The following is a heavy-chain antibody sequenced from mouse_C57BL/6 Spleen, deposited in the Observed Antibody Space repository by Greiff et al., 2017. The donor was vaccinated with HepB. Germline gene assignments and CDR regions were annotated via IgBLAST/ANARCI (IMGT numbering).Heavy chain of an antibody. J-gene: IGHJ4*01. CDR2: IYPGDGDT. CDR1: GYAFSSYW. D-gene: IGHD6-5*01. Sequence: QVQLQQSGAELVKPGASVKISCKASGYAFSSYWMNWVKQRPGKGLEWIGQIYPGDGDTNYNGKFKGKATLTADKSSSTAYMQLSSLTSEDSAVYFCARRLYPYYAMDYWGQGTSVTVSS. CDR3: ARRLYPYYAMDY. V-gene: IGHV1-80*01.